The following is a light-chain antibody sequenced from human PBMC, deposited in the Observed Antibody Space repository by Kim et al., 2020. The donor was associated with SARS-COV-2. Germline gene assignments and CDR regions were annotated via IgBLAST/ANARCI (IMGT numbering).Light chain of an antibody. Sequence: SYELTQPPSVSVSPGQTARITSSGDALPKKYAYWYQQKSGQAPVLVIYEDSKRPSGIPERFSGSSSGTMATLTISGAQVEDEADYYCYSTDSSGNHRVFGGGTQLTVL. V-gene: IGLV3-10*01. J-gene: IGLJ2*01. CDR1: ALPKKY. CDR3: YSTDSSGNHRV. CDR2: EDS.